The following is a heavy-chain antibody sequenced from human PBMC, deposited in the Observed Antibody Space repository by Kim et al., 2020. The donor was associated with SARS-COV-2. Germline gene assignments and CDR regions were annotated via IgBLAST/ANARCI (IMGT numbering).Heavy chain of an antibody. CDR2: INHSGST. CDR1: GGSFSGYY. CDR3: ATTSGY. Sequence: SETLSLTCAVYGGSFSGYYWYWIRQPPGKGLEWIGEINHSGSTNYNPSLKSRVTISVDTSKNQFSLKVSSMTAADTAVYYCATTSGYWGQGTLVPVSS. J-gene: IGHJ4*02. V-gene: IGHV4-34*01.